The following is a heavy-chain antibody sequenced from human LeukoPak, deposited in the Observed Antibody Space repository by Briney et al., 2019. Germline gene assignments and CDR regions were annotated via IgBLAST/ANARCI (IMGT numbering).Heavy chain of an antibody. CDR3: AKDGYSSGWYYFDY. D-gene: IGHD6-19*01. V-gene: IGHV3-30*18. CDR2: ISYDGSNK. Sequence: GRSLRLSCAASGFTFSSYDMHWVRQAPGKGLEWVAVISYDGSNKYYADSVKGRFTISRDNSKNTLYLQMNSLRAEDTAVYYCAKDGYSSGWYYFDYWGQGTLVTVSS. J-gene: IGHJ4*02. CDR1: GFTFSSYD.